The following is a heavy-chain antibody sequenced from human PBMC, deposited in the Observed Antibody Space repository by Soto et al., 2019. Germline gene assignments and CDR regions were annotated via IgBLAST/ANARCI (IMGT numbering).Heavy chain of an antibody. J-gene: IGHJ6*03. Sequence: HPGGSLRLSCAASGFTFSYYVMTWVRQAPGKGLEWVSAISGSGGSTYYADSVKGRFTISRDNAGKTLYLQMDSLRAEDTAVYYCAKDRGYCSGDNCPLGYYYYYMDVWGKGTAVTVSS. CDR3: AKDRGYCSGDNCPLGYYYYYMDV. CDR2: ISGSGGST. V-gene: IGHV3-23*01. D-gene: IGHD2-15*01. CDR1: GFTFSYYV.